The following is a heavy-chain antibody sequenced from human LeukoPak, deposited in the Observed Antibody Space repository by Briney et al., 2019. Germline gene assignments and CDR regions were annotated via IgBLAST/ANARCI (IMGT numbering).Heavy chain of an antibody. V-gene: IGHV4-34*01. D-gene: IGHD1-26*01. J-gene: IGHJ6*02. CDR3: ARDPDGLGASYGMDV. CDR2: INHSGST. CDR1: GGSFSGYY. Sequence: SETLSLTCAVYGGSFSGYYWSWIRQPPGKGLEWIGEINHSGSTNYNPSLKSRVTISVDTSKNQFSLKLSSVTAADTAVYYCARDPDGLGASYGMDVWGQGTTVTVSS.